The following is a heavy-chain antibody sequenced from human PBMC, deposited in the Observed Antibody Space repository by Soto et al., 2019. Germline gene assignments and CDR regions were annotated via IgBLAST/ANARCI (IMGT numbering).Heavy chain of an antibody. V-gene: IGHV4-4*02. CDR3: ARASSLPWYYYYYGMDV. CDR1: GGSISSSNW. D-gene: IGHD6-6*01. Sequence: QVQLQESGPGLVKPSGTLSPTCAVSGGSISSSNWWSWVRQPPGKGLEWIGEIYHSGSTDYNPSLERRVTMSVDKTKNQFSLTLSSVTAADTAVYYCARASSLPWYYYYYGMDVWGQGTTVTVSS. J-gene: IGHJ6*02. CDR2: IYHSGST.